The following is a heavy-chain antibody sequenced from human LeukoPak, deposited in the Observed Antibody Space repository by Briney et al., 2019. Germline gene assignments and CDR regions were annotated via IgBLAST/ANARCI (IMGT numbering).Heavy chain of an antibody. J-gene: IGHJ4*02. CDR1: GYTFTTYA. CDR2: INTNTGNP. V-gene: IGHV7-4-1*02. Sequence: ASVKVSCKASGYTFTTYALNWVRQAPGQGLEWMGWINTNTGNPTYAQGFTGRFVFSLDTSVSTAYLQISSLKAEDTAVYYCARLEVKNFDWPRDDYWGQGTLVTVSS. D-gene: IGHD3-9*01. CDR3: ARLEVKNFDWPRDDY.